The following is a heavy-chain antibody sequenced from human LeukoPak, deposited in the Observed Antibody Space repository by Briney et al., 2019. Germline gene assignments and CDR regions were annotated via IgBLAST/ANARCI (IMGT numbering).Heavy chain of an antibody. V-gene: IGHV1-69*04. Sequence: GASVKVSCKASGGTFSSYAISWVRQAPGQGLEWMGRIIPILGIANYAQKFQGRVTITADKSTSTAYMELSSLRSDDTAVYYCARDPSYGDYPGYWGQGTLVTVSS. J-gene: IGHJ4*02. CDR3: ARDPSYGDYPGY. D-gene: IGHD4-17*01. CDR1: GGTFSSYA. CDR2: IIPILGIA.